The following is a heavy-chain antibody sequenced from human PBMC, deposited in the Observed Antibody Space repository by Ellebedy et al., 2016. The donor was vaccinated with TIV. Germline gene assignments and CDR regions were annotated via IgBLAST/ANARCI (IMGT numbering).Heavy chain of an antibody. CDR1: HYTFSNYG. CDR3: AREGVTGMFYFDY. J-gene: IGHJ4*02. CDR2: ISPYNGNT. V-gene: IGHV1-18*01. D-gene: IGHD2-21*02. Sequence: ASVKVSCKASHYTFSNYGISWVRQAPGQGLEWLGWISPYNGNTTYAQKFQDRVTMTADTSATTAYMELRSLRADDTAVYFCAREGVTGMFYFDYWGQGTPVTVSS.